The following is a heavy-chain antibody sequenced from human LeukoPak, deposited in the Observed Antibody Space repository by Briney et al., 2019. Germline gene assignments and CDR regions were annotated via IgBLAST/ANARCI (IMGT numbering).Heavy chain of an antibody. Sequence: PGRSLRLSCTASGFKFGDYAMSWLRQAPGKGLEWVKFIRSKTFGGTTQYAASVEGRFTISRDDSRSIAYLQMNSLKTDDTAVYYCTRDRGSNYIAFDSWGQGTLVTVSS. CDR2: IRSKTFGGTT. V-gene: IGHV3-49*03. J-gene: IGHJ4*02. CDR1: GFKFGDYA. CDR3: TRDRGSNYIAFDS. D-gene: IGHD4/OR15-4a*01.